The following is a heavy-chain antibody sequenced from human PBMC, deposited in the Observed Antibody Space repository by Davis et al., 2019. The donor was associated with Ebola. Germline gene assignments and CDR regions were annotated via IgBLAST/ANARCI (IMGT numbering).Heavy chain of an antibody. CDR3: ARRVSLEPFYYYYGMDV. Sequence: PSETLSLTCAVYGGSFSGYYWSWIRQPPGKGLEWIGEINHSGSTNYNPSLKSRVTISVDTSKNQFSLKLSSVTAADTAVYYCARRVSLEPFYYYYGMDVWGQGTTVTVSS. CDR2: INHSGST. J-gene: IGHJ6*02. D-gene: IGHD1-1*01. V-gene: IGHV4-34*01. CDR1: GGSFSGYY.